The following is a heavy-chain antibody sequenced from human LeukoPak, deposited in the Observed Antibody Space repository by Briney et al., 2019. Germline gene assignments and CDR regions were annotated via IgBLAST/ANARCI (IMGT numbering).Heavy chain of an antibody. D-gene: IGHD5-12*01. CDR3: AGRGYAMAY. J-gene: IGHJ4*02. Sequence: PSETLSLTCSVSGDSISGTDYYWRWVRQPPGKGLEWIGYIHPSGSTSYNPSLKSRITISVDTSMNQFSLKMTSMTAADTAVYYCAGRGYAMAYWGQGSLVTVSS. CDR2: IHPSGST. V-gene: IGHV4-30-4*01. CDR1: GDSISGTDYY.